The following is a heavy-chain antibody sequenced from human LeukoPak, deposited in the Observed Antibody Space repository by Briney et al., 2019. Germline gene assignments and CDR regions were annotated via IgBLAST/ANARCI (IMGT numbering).Heavy chain of an antibody. CDR3: SKDLLYSSGWSAPDY. J-gene: IGHJ4*02. CDR2: ISGHGGST. V-gene: IGHV3-43*02. CDR1: GFTFDHYA. Sequence: GGPLRLSCTASGFTFDHYAIHWVRQAPGKGLDWLSLISGHGGSTYYADSVKGRFTISRDNSKNSLHRQMNSLRTPYNALYYRSKDLLYSSGWSAPDYWGQGTMVTVSS. D-gene: IGHD6-19*01.